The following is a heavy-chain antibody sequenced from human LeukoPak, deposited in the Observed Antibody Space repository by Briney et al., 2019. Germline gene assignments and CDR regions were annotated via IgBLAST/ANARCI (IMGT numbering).Heavy chain of an antibody. D-gene: IGHD6-13*01. CDR3: ASASSHRIAAGGDY. J-gene: IGHJ4*02. CDR1: GFTFSNYW. Sequence: GGSLRLSCAASGFTFSNYWMRWVRHAPGKGLVWVSRINSDGSSRNYADSVKGRFTISRDNAKNTLYLQMNILRAEDTVVYYCASASSHRIAAGGDYCGQGTLVTVSS. V-gene: IGHV3-74*01. CDR2: INSDGSSR.